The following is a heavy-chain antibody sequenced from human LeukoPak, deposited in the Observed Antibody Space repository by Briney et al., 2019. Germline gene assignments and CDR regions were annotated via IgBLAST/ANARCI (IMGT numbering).Heavy chain of an antibody. V-gene: IGHV4-39*01. D-gene: IGHD5-12*01. CDR1: GGSISSSSYY. Sequence: SETLSLTCTVSGGSISSSSYYWGWIRQPPGKGLEWIGSIYYSGITYYNPSLKSRVTLSVDTSKNQFSLKLSSVTAADTAVYYCARRVGYSGYAPWGQGTTVTVSS. CDR2: IYYSGIT. J-gene: IGHJ6*02. CDR3: ARRVGYSGYAP.